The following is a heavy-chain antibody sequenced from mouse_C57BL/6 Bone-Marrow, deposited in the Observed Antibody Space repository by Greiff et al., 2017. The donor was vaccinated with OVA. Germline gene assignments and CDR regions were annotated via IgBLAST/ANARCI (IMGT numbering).Heavy chain of an antibody. CDR1: GFNIKDDY. J-gene: IGHJ3*01. D-gene: IGHD1-1*01. V-gene: IGHV14-4*01. CDR3: TAPYEGFAD. CDR2: IDPENGDT. Sequence: DVKLQESGAELVRPGASVKLSCRASGFNIKDDYMHWVKQRPEQGLEWIGWIDPENGDTEYASKFQGKATITADTSSNTAYLQLSSLTSEDTAVYCCTAPYEGFADWGQGALVTVSA.